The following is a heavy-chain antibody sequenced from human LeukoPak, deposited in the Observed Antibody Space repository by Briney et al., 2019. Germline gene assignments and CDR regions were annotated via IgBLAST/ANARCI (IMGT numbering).Heavy chain of an antibody. CDR2: IKTKTDDGTT. CDR1: GFIFSSAW. V-gene: IGHV3-15*01. J-gene: IGHJ4*02. CDR3: ARVGVDTARAFDY. Sequence: GGSLRLSCAASGFIFSSAWMSWVRQAPGKGLEWVGHIKTKTDDGTTDYAAPVKGRFTISRDDSKNTVYLQMNSLKTEDAAVYYCARVGVDTARAFDYWGQGTLVTVSS. D-gene: IGHD5-18*01.